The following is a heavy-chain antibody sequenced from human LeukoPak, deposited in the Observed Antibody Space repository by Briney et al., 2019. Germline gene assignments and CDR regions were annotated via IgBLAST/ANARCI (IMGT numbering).Heavy chain of an antibody. D-gene: IGHD3-10*01. Sequence: GASVKVSCKASGYTFTSYDINWVRQATGQGLEWMGWMNPNSGNTGYAQKFQGRVTMTRNTSISTAYMELSSLRSEDTAVYYCASGGSMVRGVNEDYWGQGTLVTVSP. CDR2: MNPNSGNT. V-gene: IGHV1-8*01. J-gene: IGHJ4*02. CDR3: ASGGSMVRGVNEDY. CDR1: GYTFTSYD.